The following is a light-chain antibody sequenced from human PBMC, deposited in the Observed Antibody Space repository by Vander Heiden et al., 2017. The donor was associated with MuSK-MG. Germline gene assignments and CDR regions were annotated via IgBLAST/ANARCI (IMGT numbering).Light chain of an antibody. CDR1: QSVGSSF. V-gene: IGKV3-20*01. J-gene: IGKJ2*01. CDR3: QQDGSSYT. CDR2: AAS. Sequence: EIVLTQSPGTLSSSPGETATLSCRASQSVGSSFLAWYQQKPDQAPRLLIYAASRRANGIPDRFSGSGSETDFTLTISRLEPEDFAVYYWQQDGSSYTFGQGTKLEIK.